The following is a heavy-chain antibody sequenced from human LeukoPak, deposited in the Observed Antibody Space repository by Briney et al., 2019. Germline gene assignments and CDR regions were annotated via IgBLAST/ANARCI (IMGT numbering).Heavy chain of an antibody. CDR1: GFTFSSYS. D-gene: IGHD3-3*01. Sequence: GGSLRLSCAASGFTFSSYSMNWVRQAPGKGLEWVSYISSSSSTIYYADSVKGRFTISRDNAKNSLYLQMNSLRDEDTAVYYCARDSGLTIFGVVIRGTNWFDSWGQGTLVTVSS. J-gene: IGHJ5*01. CDR3: ARDSGLTIFGVVIRGTNWFDS. V-gene: IGHV3-48*02. CDR2: ISSSSSTI.